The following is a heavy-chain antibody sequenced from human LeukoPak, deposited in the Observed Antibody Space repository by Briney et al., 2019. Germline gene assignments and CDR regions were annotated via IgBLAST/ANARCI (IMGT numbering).Heavy chain of an antibody. V-gene: IGHV4-61*02. CDR3: ARAPHYCYDSSGSIFDY. Sequence: SETLSLTCTVSGGSISSGSYYWSWIRQPAGKGLEWIGRIYTSGSTNYNPSLKSRVTISVDTSKNQFSLKLSSVTAADTAVYYCARAPHYCYDSSGSIFDYWGQGTLVTVSS. CDR2: IYTSGST. J-gene: IGHJ4*02. D-gene: IGHD3-22*01. CDR1: GGSISSGSYY.